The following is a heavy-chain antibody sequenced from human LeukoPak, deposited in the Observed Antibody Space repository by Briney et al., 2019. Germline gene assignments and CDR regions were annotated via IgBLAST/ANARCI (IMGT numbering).Heavy chain of an antibody. J-gene: IGHJ4*02. CDR2: ISGSGGST. CDR3: ASQPPYDFWSGQTFDY. Sequence: GGSLRLSCAASGFSFSSYAMSWVRQAPGKGLEWVSAISGSGGSTYYADSVKGRFTISRDNSKNTLYLQMNSLRAEDTAVYYCASQPPYDFWSGQTFDYWGQGTLVTVSS. V-gene: IGHV3-23*01. CDR1: GFSFSSYA. D-gene: IGHD3-3*01.